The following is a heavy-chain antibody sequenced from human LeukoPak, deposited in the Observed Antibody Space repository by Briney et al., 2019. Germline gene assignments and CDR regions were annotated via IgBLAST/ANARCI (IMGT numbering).Heavy chain of an antibody. CDR2: IYSGGST. Sequence: GGSLRLSCAASGFTVSSNYMSWARQAPGKGLEWVSVIYSGGSTYYADSVKGRFTISRDNSKNTLYLQMNSLRAEDTAVYYCAKEKPYGAGDYWGQGTLVTVSS. J-gene: IGHJ4*02. CDR1: GFTVSSNY. D-gene: IGHD4-17*01. V-gene: IGHV3-53*01. CDR3: AKEKPYGAGDY.